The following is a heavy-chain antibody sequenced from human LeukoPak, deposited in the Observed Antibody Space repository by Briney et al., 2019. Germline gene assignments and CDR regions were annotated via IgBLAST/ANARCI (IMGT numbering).Heavy chain of an antibody. CDR3: VKDVYSGYDLFDY. Sequence: GGSLRLSCAASGFTFSSYAMHWVRQAPGKGLEYVSAISSNGGSTYYADSVKGRFTISRDNSKNTLYLQMSSLRAEDTAVYYCVKDVYSGYDLFDYWGQGTLVTVSS. D-gene: IGHD5-12*01. V-gene: IGHV3-64D*06. CDR2: ISSNGGST. J-gene: IGHJ4*02. CDR1: GFTFSSYA.